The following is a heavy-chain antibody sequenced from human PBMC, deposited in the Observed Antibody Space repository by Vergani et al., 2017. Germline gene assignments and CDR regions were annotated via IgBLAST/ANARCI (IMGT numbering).Heavy chain of an antibody. V-gene: IGHV3-30*18. J-gene: IGHJ6*02. CDR2: ISYDGSNK. D-gene: IGHD3-3*01. Sequence: QVQLVESGGGVVQPGRSLRLSCAASGFTFSSYGMHWVRQAPGKGLEWVAVISYDGSNKYYADSVKGRFTISRDNSKNPLYLQMNSLRAEDTAVYYCAKGRYYDFWSGYLAGYYYYGMDVWGQGTTVTVSS. CDR3: AKGRYYDFWSGYLAGYYYYGMDV. CDR1: GFTFSSYG.